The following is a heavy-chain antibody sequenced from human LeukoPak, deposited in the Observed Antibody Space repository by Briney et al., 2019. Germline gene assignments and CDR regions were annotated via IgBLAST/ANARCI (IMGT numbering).Heavy chain of an antibody. V-gene: IGHV3-23*01. CDR1: GFTFSSYA. CDR2: ISGSGGST. D-gene: IGHD6-6*01. J-gene: IGHJ4*02. Sequence: GGSLRLSCAASGFTFSSYAMSWVRQAPGKGLEWVSAISGSGGSTYYADSVKGRFTISRDNSKNTLYLQMSSLRAEDTAVYYCVKVSSSSRKTDYWGQGTLVTVSS. CDR3: VKVSSSSRKTDY.